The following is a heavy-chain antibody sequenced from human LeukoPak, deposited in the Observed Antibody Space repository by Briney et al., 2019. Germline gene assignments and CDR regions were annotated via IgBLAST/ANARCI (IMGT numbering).Heavy chain of an antibody. CDR2: IRARSSLV. CDR3: AREAFLG. V-gene: IGHV3-48*04. CDR1: GFDFSLSS. D-gene: IGHD2/OR15-2a*01. J-gene: IGHJ3*01. Sequence: GGSLRLSCPASGFDFSLSSFNYIRQAPGKGLEWVSYIRARSSLVSYADSVRGRFTISRDDAKKSVFLQMHSLRADDTAVYYCAREAFLGWGQGTMVSVSS.